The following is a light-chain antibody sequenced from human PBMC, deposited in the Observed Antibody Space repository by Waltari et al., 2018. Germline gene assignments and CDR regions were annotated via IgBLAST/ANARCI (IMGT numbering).Light chain of an antibody. V-gene: IGLV1-47*01. CDR2: RND. J-gene: IGLJ3*02. CDR1: SSNVGSNH. CDR3: AVWDDSLSGFWV. Sequence: QSVVTQPPSASGTPGQRVTISCAGSSSNVGSNHVHWYQQFPGTAPKLRIYRNDQRPSGVPDRFSGSKSGTSASLAISGLRSEDAADYYCAVWDDSLSGFWVFGGGTKLSVL.